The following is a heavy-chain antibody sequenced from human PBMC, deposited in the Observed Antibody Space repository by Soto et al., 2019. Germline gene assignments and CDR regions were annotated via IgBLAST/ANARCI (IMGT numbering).Heavy chain of an antibody. D-gene: IGHD5-12*01. J-gene: IGHJ4*02. CDR1: GGSVSSGSYY. CDR3: ARVGYDYSDIDY. CDR2: IYYSGST. Sequence: SETLSLTCTVSGGSVSSGSYYWSWIRQPPGKGLEWIGYIYYSGSTNYNPSLKSRVTISVDTSKNQFSLKLSSVTAADTAVYYCARVGYDYSDIDYWGQGTLVTVSS. V-gene: IGHV4-61*01.